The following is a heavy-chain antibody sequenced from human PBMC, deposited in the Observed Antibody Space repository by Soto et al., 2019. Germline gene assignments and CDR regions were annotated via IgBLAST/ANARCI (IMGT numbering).Heavy chain of an antibody. CDR1: GFTFSSYG. J-gene: IGHJ4*02. Sequence: QVQLVESGGGVVQPGRSLRLSCAASGFTFSSYGMHWVRQAPGKGLEWVAVISYDGSNKYYADSVKGRFTISRDNSKNTLYLQMNSLRAEDTAVYYCAKEGGVGATDYWGQGTLVTVSS. V-gene: IGHV3-30*18. D-gene: IGHD1-26*01. CDR3: AKEGGVGATDY. CDR2: ISYDGSNK.